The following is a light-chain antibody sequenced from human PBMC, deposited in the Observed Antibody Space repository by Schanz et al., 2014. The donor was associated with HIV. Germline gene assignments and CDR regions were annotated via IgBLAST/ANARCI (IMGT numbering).Light chain of an antibody. J-gene: IGKJ1*01. Sequence: EIVLTQSPGTLSLSPGERATLSCRASQSVPSSHLAWYQHTPGQAPRLLIYRASTRATGIPARFSGSGSGTEFTLTISSLLSEDFAIYYCQQFNNWPPEGTFGQGTKVEIK. CDR3: QQFNNWPPEGT. V-gene: IGKV3-15*01. CDR1: QSVPSSH. CDR2: RAS.